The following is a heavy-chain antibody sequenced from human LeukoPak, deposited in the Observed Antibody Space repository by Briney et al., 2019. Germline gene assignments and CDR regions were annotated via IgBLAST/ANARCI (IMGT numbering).Heavy chain of an antibody. Sequence: GGSLRLSCTASGFTFSRYWMNWVRQAPGKGLEWVAIIKQDGSEKYYVDSVKGRFTISRDNAKNSLYLQMNSLRAEDTALYYCAKDSRRVTGGVDYWGQGTLVTVSS. D-gene: IGHD1-26*01. J-gene: IGHJ4*02. CDR2: IKQDGSEK. CDR1: GFTFSRYW. CDR3: AKDSRRVTGGVDY. V-gene: IGHV3-7*03.